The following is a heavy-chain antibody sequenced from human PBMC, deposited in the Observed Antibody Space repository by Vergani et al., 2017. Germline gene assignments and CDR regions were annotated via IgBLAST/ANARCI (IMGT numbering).Heavy chain of an antibody. CDR1: GGSISSYY. J-gene: IGHJ5*02. V-gene: IGHV4-59*01. D-gene: IGHD6-6*01. Sequence: QVQLQESGPGLVKPSETLSLTCTVSGGSISSYYWSWIRQPPGKGLEWIGYIYYSGSTNYNPSLKSRVTISVDTSKNQFSLKLSSVTAADTAVYYCARAVSSFLGWFDPWGQGTLVTVSS. CDR3: ARAVSSFLGWFDP. CDR2: IYYSGST.